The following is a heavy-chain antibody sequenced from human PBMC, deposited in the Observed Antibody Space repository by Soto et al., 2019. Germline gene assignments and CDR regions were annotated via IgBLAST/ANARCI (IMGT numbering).Heavy chain of an antibody. CDR2: IYYSGST. Sequence: QVQLQESGPGLVKPSETLSLTCTVSGGSISSYYWSWIRQPPGKGLEWIGYIYYSGSTNYNPSLKSRVTISVDTSKNLFSLKLSSVTAADTAVYYCARHRRSTSYYYGSGTPFLFDYWGQGTLVTVSS. V-gene: IGHV4-59*08. CDR3: ARHRRSTSYYYGSGTPFLFDY. CDR1: GGSISSYY. J-gene: IGHJ4*02. D-gene: IGHD3-10*01.